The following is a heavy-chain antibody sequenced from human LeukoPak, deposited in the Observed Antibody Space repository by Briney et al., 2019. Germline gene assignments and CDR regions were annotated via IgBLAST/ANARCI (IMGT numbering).Heavy chain of an antibody. CDR2: IYSRGST. CDR3: ASRSSIWSGYQDTLYYFDS. J-gene: IGHJ4*02. D-gene: IGHD3-3*01. Sequence: SETLSLTCTVSGGSISSYYWSWVRQPPGKGLEWIGSIYSRGSTNYNPSLKSRVTISVDTSKNQFSLKLSSVTAADTAVYYCASRSSIWSGYQDTLYYFDSWGQGTLVTVSS. CDR1: GGSISSYY. V-gene: IGHV4-59*01.